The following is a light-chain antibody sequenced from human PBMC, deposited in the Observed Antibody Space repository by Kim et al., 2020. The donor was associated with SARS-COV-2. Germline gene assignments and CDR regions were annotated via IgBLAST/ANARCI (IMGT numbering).Light chain of an antibody. J-gene: IGLJ1*01. CDR3: QAWDSSTWV. Sequence: SVAPGQTASITCGGNKLGNKYACWYQQKPGQAPVLVIYRDSKRPSGIPERFSGSNSGNTATLTISRTQARDEADYYCQAWDSSTWVFGTGTKVTVL. V-gene: IGLV3-1*01. CDR1: KLGNKY. CDR2: RDS.